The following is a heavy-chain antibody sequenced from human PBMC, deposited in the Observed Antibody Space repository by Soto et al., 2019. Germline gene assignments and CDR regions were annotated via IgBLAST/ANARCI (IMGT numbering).Heavy chain of an antibody. Sequence: RSLTCAVSGGSISSGGYSWSWIRQPPGKGLEWIGYVYHSGSTYYNPSLKSRVTVSVDGSKNQFSLKLSSVTAADTAVYYCARDGVYCSSSSCQDFYYYGMDVWGQGTTVTVSS. CDR1: GGSISSGGYS. CDR2: VYHSGST. D-gene: IGHD2-2*01. V-gene: IGHV4-30-2*01. J-gene: IGHJ6*02. CDR3: ARDGVYCSSSSCQDFYYYGMDV.